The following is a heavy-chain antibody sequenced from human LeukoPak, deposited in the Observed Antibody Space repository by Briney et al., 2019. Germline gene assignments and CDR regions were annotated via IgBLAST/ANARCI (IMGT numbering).Heavy chain of an antibody. D-gene: IGHD2-2*01. CDR3: ARGIESSTSWIDP. Sequence: PSETLSLTCTDSGGSISSYYWSWIRQPPGKGLEWIGYIYYSGSTNYNPSLKSRVTISVDTSKNQFSLKLSSVTAADTAVYYCARGIESSTSWIDPWGQGTLVTVSS. J-gene: IGHJ5*02. CDR1: GGSISSYY. V-gene: IGHV4-59*01. CDR2: IYYSGST.